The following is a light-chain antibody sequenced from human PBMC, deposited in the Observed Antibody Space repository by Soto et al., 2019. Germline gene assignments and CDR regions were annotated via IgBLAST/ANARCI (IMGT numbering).Light chain of an antibody. J-gene: IGLJ1*01. CDR3: LLSSDGPYV. CDR1: TGAVTNGHY. CDR2: DTT. V-gene: IGLV7-46*01. Sequence: QALVTQEPSLTVSPGGTVTLTCGSSTGAVTNGHYPYLFQQKPGQAPRTLIYDTTNRHSWTPARFSGSLLGGKAALTLSGAQPEDEAEYYCLLSSDGPYVFGTGTKVTV.